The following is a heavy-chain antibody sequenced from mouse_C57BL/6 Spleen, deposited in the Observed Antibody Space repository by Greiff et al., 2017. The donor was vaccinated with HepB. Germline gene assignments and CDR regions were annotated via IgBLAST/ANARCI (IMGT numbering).Heavy chain of an antibody. CDR2: IYPGDGDT. D-gene: IGHD2-1*01. CDR1: GYAFSSSW. V-gene: IGHV1-82*01. Sequence: QVQLKESGPELVKPGASVKISCKASGYAFSSSWMNWVKQRPGKGLEWIGRIYPGDGDTNYNGKFKGKATLTADKSSSTAYMQLSSLTSEDSAVYFCARGGRASIYYGTDWYFDVWGTGTTVTVSS. CDR3: ARGGRASIYYGTDWYFDV. J-gene: IGHJ1*03.